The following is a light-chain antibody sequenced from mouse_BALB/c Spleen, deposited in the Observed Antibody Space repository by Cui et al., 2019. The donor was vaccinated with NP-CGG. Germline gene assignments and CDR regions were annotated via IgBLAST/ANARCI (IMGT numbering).Light chain of an antibody. V-gene: IGLV1*01. CDR3: ALWYSNHWV. CDR2: GTN. CDR1: TGTVTTYNY. Sequence: QTVVSQESAPTTSPGETVTLTCRSSTGTVTTYNYANWVQEKPDHLFTGLIGGTNNRAPGVPARFSGSLIGDKAALTITGAQTEDEAMYFCALWYSNHWVFGGGTKLTVL. J-gene: IGLJ1*01.